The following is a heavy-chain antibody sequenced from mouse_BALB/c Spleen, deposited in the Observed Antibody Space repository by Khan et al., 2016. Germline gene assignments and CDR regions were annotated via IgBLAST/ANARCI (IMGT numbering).Heavy chain of an antibody. CDR2: INPDSSKI. D-gene: IGHD1-1*01. V-gene: IGHV4-1*02. CDR3: ARLGDYGTRDD. J-gene: IGHJ4*01. Sequence: EVKLLESGGGLVQPGGSLKLSCAASGFDFSRYWMSWVRQAQGKGLEWIGEINPDSSKINYTPSLKDKFIISRDNDKNTLYLQMSKVRSEDKALYYCARLGDYGTRDDWGQGTSVTVST. CDR1: GFDFSRYW.